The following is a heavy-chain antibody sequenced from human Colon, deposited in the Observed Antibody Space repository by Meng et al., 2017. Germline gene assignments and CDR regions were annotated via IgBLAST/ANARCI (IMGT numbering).Heavy chain of an antibody. Sequence: VQLRQRGGGLLNPSDTLSLTCAVYGGSVSYYYLTWLRQPPGKGLEWFGEIHPSGSTYYSPSLQSRVTITLDTSKNQFSLTLSSMTAADTAVYYCARGVDWAKSGNFWGQGTLVTVSS. D-gene: IGHD3-9*01. CDR3: ARGVDWAKSGNF. CDR2: IHPSGST. CDR1: GGSVSYYY. J-gene: IGHJ4*02. V-gene: IGHV4-34*01.